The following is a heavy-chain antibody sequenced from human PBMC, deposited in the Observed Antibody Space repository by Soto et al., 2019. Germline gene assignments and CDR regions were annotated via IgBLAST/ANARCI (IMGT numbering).Heavy chain of an antibody. CDR3: ARRALPLGRSGGSCYSPLFDY. V-gene: IGHV5-51*01. CDR1: GYDFNTNW. Sequence: GESLKISCRGSGYDFNTNWFGWVRQMPGKGLEWMGIIYPGDSDTRYSPSFQGQVTISADKSISTAYLQWSSLKASDTAMYYCARRALPLGRSGGSCYSPLFDYWGQGTLVTVSS. CDR2: IYPGDSDT. D-gene: IGHD2-15*01. J-gene: IGHJ4*02.